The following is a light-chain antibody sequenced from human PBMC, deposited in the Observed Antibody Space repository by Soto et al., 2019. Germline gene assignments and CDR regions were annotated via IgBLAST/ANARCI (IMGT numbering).Light chain of an antibody. Sequence: EIVMTQSPATLSVSPGERATLSCRASQSVSSNLAWYQQKPGQTPKLLIYVASTMATGIPARFSGSASGTEFTLTISSLQSEDFAVYYCQQYNVWPLTFGGGTKVEFK. CDR3: QQYNVWPLT. CDR1: QSVSSN. CDR2: VAS. J-gene: IGKJ4*01. V-gene: IGKV3-15*01.